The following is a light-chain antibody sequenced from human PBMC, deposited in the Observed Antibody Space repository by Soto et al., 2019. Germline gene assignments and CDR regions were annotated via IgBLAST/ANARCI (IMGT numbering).Light chain of an antibody. CDR3: QQYNSYSGT. Sequence: DIQITQSPSTLSASVGDRVTITCRASQSISSWLAWYQQKPGKAPKLLIYKASSLESGVPSRFSGSGSGTEFTLTVSSLQPDDFAPYYCQQYNSYSGTFGQGTKVEIK. V-gene: IGKV1-5*03. J-gene: IGKJ1*01. CDR2: KAS. CDR1: QSISSW.